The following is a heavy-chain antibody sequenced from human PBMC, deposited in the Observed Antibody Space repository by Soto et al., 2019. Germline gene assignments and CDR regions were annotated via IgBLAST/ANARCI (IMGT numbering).Heavy chain of an antibody. Sequence: EVQLVESGGGLVQPGGSLRLSCAASGFTFSSYCMHWVRQAPGKGLVWVSGINSDGSSATYADSVRGRFTISRDNAKNTLYLQSNSLRAENTAVYACERDQGFCSGGSCYVAGYWGQGTLVTVSS. J-gene: IGHJ4*02. V-gene: IGHV3-74*01. CDR2: INSDGSSA. D-gene: IGHD2-15*01. CDR3: ERDQGFCSGGSCYVAGY. CDR1: GFTFSSYC.